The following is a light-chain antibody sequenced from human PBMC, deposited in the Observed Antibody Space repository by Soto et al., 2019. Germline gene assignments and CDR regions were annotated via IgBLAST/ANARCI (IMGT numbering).Light chain of an antibody. V-gene: IGKV3-11*01. CDR1: QSVSSY. Sequence: EIVMTPSPATLSLTPAERGRVSCRASQSVSSYLAWYQQTPGQAPRLLIYDASNRATGIPARFSGSGSGTDFTLTISSLEPEDSAVYYCQQRHMWPITCGQGTRLEIK. CDR2: DAS. J-gene: IGKJ5*01. CDR3: QQRHMWPIT.